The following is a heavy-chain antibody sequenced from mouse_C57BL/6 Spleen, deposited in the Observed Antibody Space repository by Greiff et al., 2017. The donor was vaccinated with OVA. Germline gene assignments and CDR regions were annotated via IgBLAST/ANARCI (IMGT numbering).Heavy chain of an antibody. CDR1: GYTFTGYW. CDR2: ILPGRGST. J-gene: IGHJ2*01. D-gene: IGHD2-5*01. CDR3: ARWESNPYYCDY. Sequence: VQLQQSGAELMKPGASVKLSCTATGYTFTGYWIEWVKQRPGHGLEWIGEILPGRGSTNYNEKFKGKATFTADPSSNTAYMQLSSLTTEDSAIYYCARWESNPYYCDYWGQGTTLTVAS. V-gene: IGHV1-9*01.